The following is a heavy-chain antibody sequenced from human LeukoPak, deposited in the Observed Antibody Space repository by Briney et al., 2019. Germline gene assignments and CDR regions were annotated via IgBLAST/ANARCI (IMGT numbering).Heavy chain of an antibody. CDR2: ISSSRSYL. CDR1: GFTSSSYN. J-gene: IGHJ4*02. D-gene: IGHD7-27*01. CDR3: ARDPNWGHFDY. V-gene: IGHV3-21*01. Sequence: GGSLRLSCAASGFTSSSYNMNGVRKAPGKGLEWVSSISSSRSYLYYADSVKGRFTISRDNATSSLFLQMSSLRAEDTALYYCARDPNWGHFDYWGQGTLVTVSS.